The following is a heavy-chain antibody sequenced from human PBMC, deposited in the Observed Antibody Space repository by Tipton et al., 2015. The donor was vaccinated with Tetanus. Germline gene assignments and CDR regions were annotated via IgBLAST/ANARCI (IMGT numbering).Heavy chain of an antibody. V-gene: IGHV3-48*02. CDR2: ITGSSSTT. CDR3: VRGGRSRYYFGMDV. CDR1: GFSFSLCN. J-gene: IGHJ6*02. D-gene: IGHD1-26*01. Sequence: SLRLSCAASGFSFSLCNMHWVRRVPGKGLEWVSFITGSSSTTYYADSVKGRFTISRDNAKNSLYLQMNSLRHDDTAVYHCVRGGRSRYYFGMDVWGQGTTVTVS.